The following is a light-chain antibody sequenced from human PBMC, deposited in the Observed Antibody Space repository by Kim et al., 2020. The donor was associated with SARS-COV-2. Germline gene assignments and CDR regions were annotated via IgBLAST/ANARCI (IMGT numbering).Light chain of an antibody. CDR1: SGHSSYI. V-gene: IGLV4-60*03. CDR3: ETWDSNTWV. J-gene: IGLJ3*02. CDR2: LEGSGSY. Sequence: QPVLTQSSSASASLGSSVKLTCTLSSGHSSYIIAWHQQQPGMAPRYLMKLEGSGSYNKGSGVPDRFSGSSSGADRYLTISNLQSEDEADYYCETWDSNTWVFGGGTKLTVL.